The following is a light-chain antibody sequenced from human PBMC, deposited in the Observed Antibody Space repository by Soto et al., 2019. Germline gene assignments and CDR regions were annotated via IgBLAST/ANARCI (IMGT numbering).Light chain of an antibody. J-gene: IGKJ2*01. CDR2: ATF. V-gene: IGKV1-39*01. Sequence: DIQMTQSPSSLSVSVGDRVTITCRANQSISTYLNWFQHKPGKAPKLLIFATFSLESGVPSGFSGSGSGTDFTLTINSLQPEDFATYYCQQSYSTPYTFGQGTKLEMK. CDR1: QSISTY. CDR3: QQSYSTPYT.